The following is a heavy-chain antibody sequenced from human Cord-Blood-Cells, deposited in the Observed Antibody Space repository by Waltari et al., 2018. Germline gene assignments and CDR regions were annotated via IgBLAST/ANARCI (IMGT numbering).Heavy chain of an antibody. J-gene: IGHJ4*02. CDR2: IYYSGST. Sequence: QLQLQESGPGLVKPSETLSLTCTVSGGSISSSSYYWGWIRQPPGKGLEWIGSIYYSGSTYYHPSLKSRVTISVDTSKNQFSLKLSSVTAADTAVYYCARQYSSGWYFDYWGQGTLVTVSS. D-gene: IGHD6-19*01. V-gene: IGHV4-39*01. CDR1: GGSISSSSYY. CDR3: ARQYSSGWYFDY.